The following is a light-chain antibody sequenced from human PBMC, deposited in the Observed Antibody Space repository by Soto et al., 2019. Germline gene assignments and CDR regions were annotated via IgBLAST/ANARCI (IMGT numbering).Light chain of an antibody. V-gene: IGLV2-14*01. CDR1: NSDVGLYDF. CDR3: ISYTSDDGRYV. CDR2: EVS. J-gene: IGLJ1*01. Sequence: QSALTQPASVSGTPGQSITISCTGSNSDVGLYDFVSWYQHHPGRAPKLIVSEVSHRPSGISNRFSGSKSGNTAPLTISGLQSEDEADYYCISYTSDDGRYVFGTGTKLTVL.